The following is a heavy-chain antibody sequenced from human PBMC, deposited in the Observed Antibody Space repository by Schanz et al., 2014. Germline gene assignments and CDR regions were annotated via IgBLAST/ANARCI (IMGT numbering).Heavy chain of an antibody. CDR2: ISSKGDMT. CDR3: ARGGPAYYFDD. Sequence: DVPLLESGGGLVQPGGSLRLSCAASEFTFSTDAMSWVRQAPGKGLEYVSSISSKGDMTFYGNSVKGRFTISRDNSKNTVYIQMNSLRAEDTAVYYCARGGPAYYFDDWGQGTLVTVSS. J-gene: IGHJ4*02. CDR1: EFTFSTDA. V-gene: IGHV3-64*01.